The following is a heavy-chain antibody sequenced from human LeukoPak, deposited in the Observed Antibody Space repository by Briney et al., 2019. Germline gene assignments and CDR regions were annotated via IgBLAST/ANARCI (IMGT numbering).Heavy chain of an antibody. J-gene: IGHJ4*02. CDR1: DFSLSPSGMC. D-gene: IGHD5-18*01. V-gene: IGHV2-70*11. CDR2: IDWDDDK. CDR3: ARILVDTAMVYYFDY. Sequence: SGPALVKPTQTLTLTCTFSDFSLSPSGMCVSWIRQPPGKALEWLERIDWDDDKYYSTSLKTRLTISKDTSKNPVVLTMTNMDPVDTATYYCARILVDTAMVYYFDYWGEGTLVTVSS.